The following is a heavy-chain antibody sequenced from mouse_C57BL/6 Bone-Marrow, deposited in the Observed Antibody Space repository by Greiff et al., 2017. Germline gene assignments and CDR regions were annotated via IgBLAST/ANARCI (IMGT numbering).Heavy chain of an antibody. J-gene: IGHJ1*03. CDR1: GYTFTSYW. Sequence: QVQLKQPGAELVKPGASVKVSCKASGYTFTSYWMHWVKQRPGQGLEWIGRIHPSDSDTNYNQKFKGKATLTVDKSSSTAYMQLSSLTSEDSAVYYCAIRNGSVWYFDVWGTGTTVTVSS. CDR3: AIRNGSVWYFDV. D-gene: IGHD1-1*01. CDR2: IHPSDSDT. V-gene: IGHV1-74*01.